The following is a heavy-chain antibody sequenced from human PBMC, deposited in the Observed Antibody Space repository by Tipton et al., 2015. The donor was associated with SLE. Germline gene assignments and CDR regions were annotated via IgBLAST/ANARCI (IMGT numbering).Heavy chain of an antibody. D-gene: IGHD2-15*01. CDR3: AKGWYRGPVPNSFFDY. Sequence: GSLRLSCAASGFTFSNYAMTWVRQAPGKGLEWVSVISGNGDITYYADSVRGRFTISRDNSKDTLYLQMNSLRAEDRAVYYCAKGWYRGPVPNSFFDYWGQGTLVTVSS. J-gene: IGHJ4*02. CDR2: ISGNGDIT. V-gene: IGHV3-23*01. CDR1: GFTFSNYA.